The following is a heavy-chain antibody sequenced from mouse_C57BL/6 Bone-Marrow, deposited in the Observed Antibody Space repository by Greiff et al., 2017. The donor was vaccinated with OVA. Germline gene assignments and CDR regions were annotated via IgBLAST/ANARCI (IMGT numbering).Heavy chain of an antibody. J-gene: IGHJ3*01. CDR1: GYTFTDYY. CDR3: ARLARAWFAY. Sequence: VQLQQSGPVLVKPGASVKMSCKASGYTFTDYYMNWVKQSHGKSLEWIGVINPYNGGTSYNQKFKGKATLTVDKSSSTDYMELNSLTSEDSAVYYCARLARAWFAYWGQGTLVTVSA. V-gene: IGHV1-19*01. CDR2: INPYNGGT.